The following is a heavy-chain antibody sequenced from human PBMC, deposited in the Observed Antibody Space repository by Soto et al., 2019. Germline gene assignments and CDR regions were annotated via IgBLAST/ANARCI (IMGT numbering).Heavy chain of an antibody. V-gene: IGHV1-18*01. CDR3: ARDLSDYWSGFYSLDY. CDR2: IRVYNGNT. J-gene: IGHJ4*02. CDR1: GYTFTSYG. D-gene: IGHD3-3*01. Sequence: ASVKVSCKASGYTFTSYGINWVRQAPGQGLEWIGWIRVYNGNTNYAQKVQGRVTMTTDTSTTTAYMELTSLRSDDTAVYYCARDLSDYWSGFYSLDYRGPASLVTVSS.